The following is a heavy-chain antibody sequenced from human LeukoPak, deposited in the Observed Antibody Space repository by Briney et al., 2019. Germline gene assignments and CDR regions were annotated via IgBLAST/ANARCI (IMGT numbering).Heavy chain of an antibody. V-gene: IGHV3-48*02. CDR3: ARDPRHYGDYVEYYFDY. CDR1: GFTFSRYS. D-gene: IGHD4-17*01. CDR2: ISSSSSTI. J-gene: IGHJ4*02. Sequence: GGSLRLSCAASGFTFSRYSMNWVRQAPGKGLEWVSYISSSSSTIYYADSVKGRFTISRDNAKNSLYLQMNSLRDEDTAVCYCARDPRHYGDYVEYYFDYWGQGTLVTVSS.